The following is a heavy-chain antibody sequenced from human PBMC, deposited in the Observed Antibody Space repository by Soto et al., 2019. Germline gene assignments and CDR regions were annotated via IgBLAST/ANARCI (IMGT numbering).Heavy chain of an antibody. CDR1: GGSVGSGAYY. J-gene: IGHJ3*02. V-gene: IGHV4-61*08. D-gene: IGHD3-3*01. CDR2: TLYSGRP. CDR3: ARHDFYHRTFDI. Sequence: PSEILSLTCRVSGGSVGSGAYYWSWIRQPPGKGLEWIGYTLYSGRPIYNPSLQSLQSRVTISVDTSRNQFSLRLTSVTAADTSLYYCARHDFYHRTFDIWGQGTLVTVSS.